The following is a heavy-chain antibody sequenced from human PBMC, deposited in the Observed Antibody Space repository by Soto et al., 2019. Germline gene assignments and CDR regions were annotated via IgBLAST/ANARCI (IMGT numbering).Heavy chain of an antibody. Sequence: QVQLVESGGGVVQPGGSLRLSCAASGFTFSSYAMHWVRQAPGKGLEWVAVISYDGSNKYYADSVKGRFTISRDNSKNXQYLQMNSRRAEDTAVYYCARDRSDFWRGGVDWFDPWGQGTLVTVSS. CDR1: GFTFSSYA. D-gene: IGHD3-3*01. CDR2: ISYDGSNK. J-gene: IGHJ5*02. V-gene: IGHV3-30-3*01. CDR3: ARDRSDFWRGGVDWFDP.